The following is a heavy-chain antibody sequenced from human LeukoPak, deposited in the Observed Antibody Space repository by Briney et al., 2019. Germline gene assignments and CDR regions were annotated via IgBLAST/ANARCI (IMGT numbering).Heavy chain of an antibody. CDR3: VRDLAERRPDY. CDR2: MNPNSGNT. CDR1: GYTFTSYG. D-gene: IGHD6-13*01. J-gene: IGHJ4*02. V-gene: IGHV1-8*02. Sequence: GASVKVSCKASGYTFTSYGISWVRQATGQGLEWMGWMNPNSGNTGYAQKFQGRVTMTRNTSISTAYMELSSLRSEDTAVYYCVRDLAERRPDYWGQGTLVTVSS.